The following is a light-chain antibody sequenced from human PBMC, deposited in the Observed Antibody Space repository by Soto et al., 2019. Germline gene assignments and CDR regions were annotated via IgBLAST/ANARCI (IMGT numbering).Light chain of an antibody. CDR1: QSVSSSY. CDR3: QQYGSSPALT. J-gene: IGKJ4*01. Sequence: EIVLTQSPGTLSLSPGERATLSCRASQSVSSSYLAWYQQKPGQAPRLLIYGASSRATGIPDRFSGSGSGTYFTLTISRLETEDIAVYYCQQYGSSPALTFGGGTKVEIK. CDR2: GAS. V-gene: IGKV3-20*01.